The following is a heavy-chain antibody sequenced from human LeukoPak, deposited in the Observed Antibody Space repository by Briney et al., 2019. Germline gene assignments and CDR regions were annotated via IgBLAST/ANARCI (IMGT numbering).Heavy chain of an antibody. D-gene: IGHD6-19*01. J-gene: IGHJ3*02. CDR1: GYTFTSYG. CDR3: AREGGPYSSGWYRGGPDDAFDI. CDR2: ISAYNGNT. V-gene: IGHV1-18*01. Sequence: ASVKVSCKASGYTFTSYGISWVRQAPGQGLEWMGWISAYNGNTNYAQKLQGRVTMTTDTSTSTAYMELRSLRSDDTAVYYCAREGGPYSSGWYRGGPDDAFDIWGQGTMVTVSS.